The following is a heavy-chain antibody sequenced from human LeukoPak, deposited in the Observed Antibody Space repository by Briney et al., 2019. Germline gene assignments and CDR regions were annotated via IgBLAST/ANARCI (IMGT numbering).Heavy chain of an antibody. V-gene: IGHV3-23*01. CDR3: AKGYYDYVWGSYCFDY. J-gene: IGHJ4*02. CDR2: ISGSGGST. CDR1: GFTFSSYA. Sequence: GGSLRLSCAASGFTFSSYAMSWVRQAPGKGLEWVSAISGSGGSTYYADSVKGRFTISRDNSRDTLYLQMNSLRAEDTAVYYCAKGYYDYVWGSYCFDYWGQGTLVTVSS. D-gene: IGHD3-16*01.